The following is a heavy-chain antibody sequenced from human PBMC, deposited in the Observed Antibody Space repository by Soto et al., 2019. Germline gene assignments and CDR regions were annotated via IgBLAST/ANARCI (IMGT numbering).Heavy chain of an antibody. V-gene: IGHV3-23*01. J-gene: IGHJ5*02. CDR3: AKGIAAAGTYNWFDP. CDR2: ISGSGGST. CDR1: GFTFSSYA. D-gene: IGHD6-13*01. Sequence: PGGSLRLSCAASGFTFSSYAMSWVRQAPGRGLEWVSAISGSGGSTYYADSVKGRFTISRDNSKNTLYLQMNSLRAEDTSVYYCAKGIAAAGTYNWFDPWGQGTLVTVSS.